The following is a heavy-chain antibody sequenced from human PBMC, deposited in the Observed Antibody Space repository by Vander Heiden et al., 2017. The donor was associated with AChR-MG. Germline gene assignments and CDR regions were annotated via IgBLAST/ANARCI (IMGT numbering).Heavy chain of an antibody. CDR1: GGSISSGGYY. CDR2: IYYSGST. J-gene: IGHJ6*02. D-gene: IGHD3-10*01. CDR3: ARTQLLGASADGMDV. V-gene: IGHV4-31*03. Sequence: QVQLQESGPGLVKPSQTLSLTCTVSGGSISSGGYYWSWIRQHPGKGLEWIGYIYYSGSTYYNPSLKSRVTISVDTSKNQFSLKLSSVTAADTAVYYCARTQLLGASADGMDVWGQGTTVTVSS.